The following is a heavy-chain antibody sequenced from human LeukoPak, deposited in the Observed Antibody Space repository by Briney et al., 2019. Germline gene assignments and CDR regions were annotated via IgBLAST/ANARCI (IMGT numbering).Heavy chain of an antibody. D-gene: IGHD3-22*01. CDR3: AIHPSDSSGYFSY. CDR2: IDTKTGNP. J-gene: IGHJ4*02. V-gene: IGHV7-4-1*02. Sequence: ASVKVSCTASGYTFSSCAINLVRQAPGQGLEYMGWIDTKTGNPTYAQGFTGRFVFSLDTSVSTAYLQISSLKAEDTAVYYCAIHPSDSSGYFSYWGQGALVTVSS. CDR1: GYTFSSCA.